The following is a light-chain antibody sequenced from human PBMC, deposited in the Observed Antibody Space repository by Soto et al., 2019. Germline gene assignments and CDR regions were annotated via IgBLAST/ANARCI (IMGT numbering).Light chain of an antibody. Sequence: EIVLTQSPGTLSLSPGERATLSCRASQSVSSNYLAWYQQKPGQAPRLLMYGASSRATGIPDRFSGSGSGTDFTLTISRLEPEDFAVYYCQQYSGSLRWTFGQGTKVEIK. CDR2: GAS. J-gene: IGKJ1*01. V-gene: IGKV3-20*01. CDR1: QSVSSNY. CDR3: QQYSGSLRWT.